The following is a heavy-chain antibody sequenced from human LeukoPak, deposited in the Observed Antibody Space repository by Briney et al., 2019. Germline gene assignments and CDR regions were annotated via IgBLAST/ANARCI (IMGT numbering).Heavy chain of an antibody. CDR1: GFTFSSYA. D-gene: IGHD4-17*01. J-gene: IGHJ4*02. CDR3: ATARTLRVTTSFDY. V-gene: IGHV3-23*01. CDR2: ISGSGGST. Sequence: TGGSLRLSCEVSGFTFSSYAMNWVPQAPGKGLEWVSGISGSGGSTFYADSVKGRFTISRDNSKDTLYLQVNSLRAEDTAIYYCATARTLRVTTSFDYWGQGTLVTVSS.